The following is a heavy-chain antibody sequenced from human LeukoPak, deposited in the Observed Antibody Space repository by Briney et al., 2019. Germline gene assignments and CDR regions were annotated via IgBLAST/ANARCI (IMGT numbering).Heavy chain of an antibody. Sequence: PSETLSLTCTVSGGSISSYYWSWIRQPPGKGLEWIGYIYYSGSTNYNPSLKSRVTISVDTSKNQFSLKLSSVTAADTAVYYCARGMRITMVWGVSHAFDIWGQGTMVTVSS. CDR1: GGSISSYY. V-gene: IGHV4-59*01. CDR2: IYYSGST. D-gene: IGHD3-10*01. J-gene: IGHJ3*02. CDR3: ARGMRITMVWGVSHAFDI.